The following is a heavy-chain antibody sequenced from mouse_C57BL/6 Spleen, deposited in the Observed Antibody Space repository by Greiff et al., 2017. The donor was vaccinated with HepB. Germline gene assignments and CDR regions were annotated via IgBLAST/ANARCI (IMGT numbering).Heavy chain of an antibody. CDR3: ARDYSNYVYYFDY. J-gene: IGHJ2*01. Sequence: EVKLMESGGDLVKPGGSLKLSCAVSGFTFSSYGMSWVRQTPDKRLEWVATISSGGSYTYYPDSVKGRFTISRDNAKNTLYLQMSSLKSEDTAMYYCARDYSNYVYYFDYWGQGTTLTVSS. V-gene: IGHV5-6*01. CDR1: GFTFSSYG. CDR2: ISSGGSYT. D-gene: IGHD2-5*01.